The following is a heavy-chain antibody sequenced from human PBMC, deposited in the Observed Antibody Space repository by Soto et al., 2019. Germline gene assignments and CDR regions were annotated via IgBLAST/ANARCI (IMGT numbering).Heavy chain of an antibody. Sequence: GGSLRLSCAASGFTFSIYPMHWVRQAPGKGLEWVAVLSYDGSNIHYADSVKGRFTISRDNSKNTLYLQMSSLRPEDTAVYYCARIETYSSSWENWGQGTLVTVS. V-gene: IGHV3-30-3*01. J-gene: IGHJ4*02. CDR2: LSYDGSNI. CDR1: GFTFSIYP. D-gene: IGHD6-13*01. CDR3: ARIETYSSSWEN.